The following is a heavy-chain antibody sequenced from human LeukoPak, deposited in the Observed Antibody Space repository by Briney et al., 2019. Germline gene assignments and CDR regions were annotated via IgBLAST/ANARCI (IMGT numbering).Heavy chain of an antibody. CDR3: AKGGGQQLVFFDY. CDR2: ISGSGGST. D-gene: IGHD6-13*01. V-gene: IGHV3-23*01. J-gene: IGHJ4*02. Sequence: GGSLRPSCAASGFTFSSYAMSWVRQAPGKGLEWVSAISGSGGSTYYADSVKGRFTISRDNSKNTLYLQMNSLRAEDTAVYYCAKGGGQQLVFFDYWGQGTLVTVSS. CDR1: GFTFSSYA.